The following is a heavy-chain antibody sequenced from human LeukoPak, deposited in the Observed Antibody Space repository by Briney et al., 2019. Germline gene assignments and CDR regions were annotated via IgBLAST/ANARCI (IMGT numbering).Heavy chain of an antibody. CDR1: GYTFTSYY. J-gene: IGHJ5*02. D-gene: IGHD6-13*01. CDR2: INPSGGST. CDR3: ARVRGTSSWSFNWFDP. Sequence: ASVTVSCKASGYTFTSYYMHWVRQAPGQGLEWMGIINPSGGSTTYAPQFQGRVTMTRDTSTSTVYMELRSLRSEDTAVYYCARVRGTSSWSFNWFDPWGQGTLVTVSS. V-gene: IGHV1-46*01.